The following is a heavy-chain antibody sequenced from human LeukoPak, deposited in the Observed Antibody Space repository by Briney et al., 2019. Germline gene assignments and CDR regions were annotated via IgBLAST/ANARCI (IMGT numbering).Heavy chain of an antibody. D-gene: IGHD6-13*01. Sequence: GGSLRLSCAASGFSFSSYWMTWVRQAPGKGLEWVANIREDGSDKYYVDSVKGRFTISRDNAQNSLYLQMNSLRAEDTAVYYCARDSGWFRFDSWGQGTLVTVSS. V-gene: IGHV3-7*03. J-gene: IGHJ4*02. CDR1: GFSFSSYW. CDR3: ARDSGWFRFDS. CDR2: IREDGSDK.